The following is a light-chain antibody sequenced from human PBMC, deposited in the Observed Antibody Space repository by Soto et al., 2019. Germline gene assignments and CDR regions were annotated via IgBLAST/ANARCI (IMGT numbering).Light chain of an antibody. CDR1: QSVSSSN. V-gene: IGKV3-20*01. Sequence: ETVLTQSPGTLSLSPGQRATLSCRASQSVSSSNLAWYQQRPGQAPRLLIYGASSRATGIPDRFSGCGSGTDFTLTISGLEPEDFAVYFCQRYVGSGPVTFGGGTKVEVK. CDR3: QRYVGSGPVT. CDR2: GAS. J-gene: IGKJ4*01.